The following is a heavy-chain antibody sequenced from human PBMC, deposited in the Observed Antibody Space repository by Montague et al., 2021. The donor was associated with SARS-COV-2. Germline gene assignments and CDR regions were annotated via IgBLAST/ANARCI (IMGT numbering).Heavy chain of an antibody. V-gene: IGHV4-61*02. Sequence: TLSLTCTVSGGSISSDSYYWSWIRQPAGKGLEWIGRISISGSTNYNPSRKSRVTISVDASKNQFSLKLSSVTAADTAVYYCARDIAVAGLFDYWGQGTLVTVSS. CDR3: ARDIAVAGLFDY. J-gene: IGHJ4*02. D-gene: IGHD6-19*01. CDR1: GGSISSDSYY. CDR2: ISISGST.